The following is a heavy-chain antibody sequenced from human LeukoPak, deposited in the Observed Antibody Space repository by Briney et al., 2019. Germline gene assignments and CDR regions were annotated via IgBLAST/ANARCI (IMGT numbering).Heavy chain of an antibody. V-gene: IGHV3-30*18. J-gene: IGHJ4*02. D-gene: IGHD3-10*01. Sequence: GGSLRLSCAASGFTFSSYGMHWVRQAPGKGLEWVAVISYDGSNKYYADSVKGRFTISRDNSKNTLYLQMNSLRAEDTAVYYCAKAMVRGVIITSLGYWGQGTLVTVSS. CDR1: GFTFSSYG. CDR3: AKAMVRGVIITSLGY. CDR2: ISYDGSNK.